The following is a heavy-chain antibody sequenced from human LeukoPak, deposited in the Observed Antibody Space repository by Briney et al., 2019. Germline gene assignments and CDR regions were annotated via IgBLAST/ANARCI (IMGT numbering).Heavy chain of an antibody. Sequence: GGSLRLSCAASGFTFSSYSMYWVRQAPGKGLEWVSSISSSSSYIYYADSVKGRFTISRDNAKNSLYLQMNSLRAEDTAVYYCARDLHLNYYDSSGWSDWGQGTLVTVSS. CDR1: GFTFSSYS. CDR2: ISSSSSYI. V-gene: IGHV3-21*01. J-gene: IGHJ4*02. D-gene: IGHD3-22*01. CDR3: ARDLHLNYYDSSGWSD.